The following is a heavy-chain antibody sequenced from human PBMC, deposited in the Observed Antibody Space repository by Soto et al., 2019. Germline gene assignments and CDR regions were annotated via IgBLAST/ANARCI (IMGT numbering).Heavy chain of an antibody. CDR3: VRDPGSYSVRGEGDAFDL. Sequence: EVQLVESGGGLVKPGGSLRLSCAASGFTFSSYNMNWVRQPPGKGLEWVSSITYSRNYIYYADSVKGRFTISRDDAKNSLFLQVNSLRAEDTAVYYCVRDPGSYSVRGEGDAFDLWGQGTLVTVSS. CDR2: ITYSRNYI. V-gene: IGHV3-21*01. D-gene: IGHD3-10*01. CDR1: GFTFSSYN. J-gene: IGHJ3*01.